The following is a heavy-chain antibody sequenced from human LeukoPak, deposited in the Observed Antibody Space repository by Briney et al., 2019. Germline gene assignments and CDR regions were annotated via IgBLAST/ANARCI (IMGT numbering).Heavy chain of an antibody. Sequence: GGSLRLSCASSGFTFSSYAMSWVRQAPGKGLEWVSTIGGTGVRTYYADSVKGRFTISRDNSKNTLYLQMNSLRAEDTAVYYCAKDLNPQLEWLTFYCYYMDVWGKGTTVTVSS. D-gene: IGHD3-3*01. V-gene: IGHV3-23*01. CDR2: IGGTGVRT. CDR3: AKDLNPQLEWLTFYCYYMDV. CDR1: GFTFSSYA. J-gene: IGHJ6*03.